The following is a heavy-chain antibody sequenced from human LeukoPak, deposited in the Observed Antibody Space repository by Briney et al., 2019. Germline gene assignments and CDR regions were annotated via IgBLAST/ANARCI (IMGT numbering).Heavy chain of an antibody. J-gene: IGHJ4*02. V-gene: IGHV4-59*01. CDR3: ARVGIVGATYPFDY. D-gene: IGHD1-26*01. CDR1: GGSISSYY. CDR2: IYYSGST. Sequence: LETLSLTCTVSGGSISSYYWSWIRQPPGKGLEWIGYIYYSGSTNYNPSLKSRVTISVDTSKNQFSLKLSSVTAADTAVYYCARVGIVGATYPFDYWGQGTLVTVSS.